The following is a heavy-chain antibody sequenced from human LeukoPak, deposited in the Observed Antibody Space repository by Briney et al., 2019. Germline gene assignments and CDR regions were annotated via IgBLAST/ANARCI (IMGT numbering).Heavy chain of an antibody. CDR3: ARGPTVTPWELLRPGEYFQH. CDR2: IIPIFGTA. D-gene: IGHD1-26*01. V-gene: IGHV1-69*13. CDR1: GGTFSSYA. Sequence: SVKVSCKASGGTFSSYAISWVRQAPGQGLEWMGGIIPIFGTANYAQKFQGRVTITADESTSTAYMELSSLRSEDTAVYYCARGPTVTPWELLRPGEYFQHWGQGTLVTVSS. J-gene: IGHJ1*01.